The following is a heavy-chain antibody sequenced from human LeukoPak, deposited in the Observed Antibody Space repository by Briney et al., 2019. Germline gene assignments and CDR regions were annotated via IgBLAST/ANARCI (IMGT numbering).Heavy chain of an antibody. V-gene: IGHV3-74*01. CDR1: GFTFSSYW. CDR3: AKDLHYGSADY. Sequence: PGGSLRLSCAASGFTFSSYWMHWVRQDPGKGLVWVSHINNDGSITNYADSVKGRFASSRDNAKNTLYLQMNSLRAEDTAVYYCAKDLHYGSADYWGQGTLVTVSS. J-gene: IGHJ4*02. CDR2: INNDGSIT. D-gene: IGHD3-10*01.